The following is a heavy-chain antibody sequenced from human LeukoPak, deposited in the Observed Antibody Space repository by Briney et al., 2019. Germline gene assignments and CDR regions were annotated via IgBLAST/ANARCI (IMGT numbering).Heavy chain of an antibody. CDR2: INPNSGGT. V-gene: IGHV1-2*06. CDR3: ARDLSSTSNWERDY. J-gene: IGHJ4*02. CDR1: GYTFTGYF. D-gene: IGHD1-26*01. Sequence: ASVKVSCKASGYTFTGYFMHWVRQAPGQGLEWMGRINPNSGGTNYAQNFQGRVTMTRDTSISTAYMDLSRLTSDDTAVYYCARDLSSTSNWERDYWGQGTLVTVSS.